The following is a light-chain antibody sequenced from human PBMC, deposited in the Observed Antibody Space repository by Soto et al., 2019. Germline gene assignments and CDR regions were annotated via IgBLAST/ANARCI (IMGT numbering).Light chain of an antibody. J-gene: IGKJ4*01. V-gene: IGKV1-9*01. Sequence: DIQLTQSPSFLSASVGDRVIITCRTSQDISSYLAWYQQKPGKAPQLLISAASTLQSGVPSRFSGSGSGTEFTLTISSLQPEDFATYYCQQLKSYPLSFGGGTKVEI. CDR3: QQLKSYPLS. CDR2: AAS. CDR1: QDISSY.